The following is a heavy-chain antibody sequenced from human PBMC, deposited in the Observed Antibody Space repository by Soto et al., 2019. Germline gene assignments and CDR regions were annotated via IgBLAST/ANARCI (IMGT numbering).Heavy chain of an antibody. CDR2: IIPILGIA. CDR1: GGTFSSYT. D-gene: IGHD3-10*01. Sequence: QVQLVQSGAEVKKPGSSVQVSCKASGGTFSSYTISWVRQAPGQGLEWMGRIIPILGIANYAQKFQGRVTITSENSARTAYMESSTLRSDDPAVNYLPRDPYGSGSYYKYNWFHPWGQGTMVTVSS. V-gene: IGHV1-69*08. J-gene: IGHJ5*02. CDR3: PRDPYGSGSYYKYNWFHP.